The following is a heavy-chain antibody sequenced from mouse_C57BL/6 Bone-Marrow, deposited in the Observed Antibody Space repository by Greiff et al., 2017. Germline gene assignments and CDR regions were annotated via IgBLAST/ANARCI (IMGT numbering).Heavy chain of an antibody. Sequence: VQLKQSGAELVRPGASVKLSCTASGFNFKDDYMHWVKQRPEQGLEWIGWIDPDNGDTEYASKFQGKATITADTSSNTAYLQLSSLTSADTAVDYCTGTVVAHWYFDVWGTGTTVTVSS. CDR1: GFNFKDDY. CDR2: IDPDNGDT. J-gene: IGHJ1*03. D-gene: IGHD1-1*01. CDR3: TGTVVAHWYFDV. V-gene: IGHV14-4*01.